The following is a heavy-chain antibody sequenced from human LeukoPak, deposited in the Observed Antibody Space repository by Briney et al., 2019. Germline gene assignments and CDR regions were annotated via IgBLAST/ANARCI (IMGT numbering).Heavy chain of an antibody. V-gene: IGHV1-18*01. CDR2: ISAYNGNT. J-gene: IGHJ4*02. CDR1: GYTFTSYG. D-gene: IGHD4-11*01. Sequence: ASVKVSCKASGYTFTSYGISWVRQAPGQGLEWMGWISAYNGNTNYAQKLQGRVTMTTDTSTSTAYMELRSLRSDDTAVYCCARYDYSNYSLDYWGQGTLVTVSS. CDR3: ARYDYSNYSLDY.